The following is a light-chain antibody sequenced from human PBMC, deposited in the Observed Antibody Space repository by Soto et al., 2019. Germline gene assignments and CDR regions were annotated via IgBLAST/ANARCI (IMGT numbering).Light chain of an antibody. J-gene: IGKJ5*01. CDR3: QQRTRFSIT. Sequence: ASQSVSRCLAWYQQKPGQAPKXXXYKASNLDSGVPSRFSGSGSGTDFTLTINSLKAEDFATYYCQQRTRFSITFGQGTRLEIK. V-gene: IGKV1-5*03. CDR2: KAS. CDR1: QSVSRC.